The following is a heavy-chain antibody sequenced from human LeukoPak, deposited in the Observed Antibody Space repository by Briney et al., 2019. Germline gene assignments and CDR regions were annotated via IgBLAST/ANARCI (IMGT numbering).Heavy chain of an antibody. CDR3: ARVVVPAAIWWFDP. Sequence: ASVKVSCKASGYTFTSYGISWVRQAPGQGLEWMGWISAYNGNTNYAQKLQGRVTMTTDTSTSTAYMELRSLRSEDTAVYYCARVVVPAAIWWFDPWGQGTLVTVSS. D-gene: IGHD2-2*01. J-gene: IGHJ5*02. CDR1: GYTFTSYG. CDR2: ISAYNGNT. V-gene: IGHV1-18*01.